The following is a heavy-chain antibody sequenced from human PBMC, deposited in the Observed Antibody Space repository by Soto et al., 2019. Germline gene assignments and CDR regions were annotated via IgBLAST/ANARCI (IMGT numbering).Heavy chain of an antibody. CDR2: IIPILGIA. CDR3: ARDRKYCSGGSCYNVVDY. V-gene: IGHV1-69*04. CDR1: GGTFSSYT. D-gene: IGHD2-15*01. J-gene: IGHJ4*02. Sequence: GASVKVSCKASGGTFSSYTISWVRQAPGQGLEWMGRIIPILGIANYAQKFQGRVTITADKSTSTAYMELSSLRSEDTAVYYCARDRKYCSGGSCYNVVDYWGQGTLVTVSS.